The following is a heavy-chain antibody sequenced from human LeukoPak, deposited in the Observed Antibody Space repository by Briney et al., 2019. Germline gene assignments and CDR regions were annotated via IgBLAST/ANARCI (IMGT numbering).Heavy chain of an antibody. CDR1: GYTFTGYY. Sequence: ASVKVSCKASGYTFTGYYMHWVRQAPGQGLEWMGWINPNSGGTNYAQKFQGRVTMTRDTSTSTAYMELSRLRSDDTAVYYCARAPRGYCSSTSCPDYWGQGTLVTVSS. J-gene: IGHJ4*02. D-gene: IGHD2-2*01. V-gene: IGHV1-2*02. CDR2: INPNSGGT. CDR3: ARAPRGYCSSTSCPDY.